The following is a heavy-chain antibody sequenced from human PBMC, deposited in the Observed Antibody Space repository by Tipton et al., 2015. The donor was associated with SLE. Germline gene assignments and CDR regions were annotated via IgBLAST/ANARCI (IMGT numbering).Heavy chain of an antibody. CDR1: GFTFTTYA. V-gene: IGHV3-23*03. CDR3: ARVGSGDFWSDSYSGYYYYGLDV. CDR2: TYARAAT. D-gene: IGHD3-3*01. J-gene: IGHJ6*02. Sequence: SLRLSCAASGFTFTTYAFSWVRQAPGKGLEWVSLTYARAATYYAESVKGRFTISRDDSKNTLFLQMNSLRAEDTAVYYCARVGSGDFWSDSYSGYYYYGLDVWGQGTTVTVSS.